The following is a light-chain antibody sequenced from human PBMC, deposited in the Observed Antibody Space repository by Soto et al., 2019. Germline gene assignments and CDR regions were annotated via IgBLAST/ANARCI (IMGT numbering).Light chain of an antibody. CDR1: SGHSTYA. CDR2: LNSDGSP. CDR3: QTWGTGPWV. Sequence: QLVLTQSPSASASLGASVTLTCTLSSGHSTYAIAWHQQQPEKGPRYLMKLNSDGSPSKGDGIPDRFSGSSSGAERYLTISSLQSEDAADYYCQTWGTGPWVFGGGTKVTVL. V-gene: IGLV4-69*01. J-gene: IGLJ3*02.